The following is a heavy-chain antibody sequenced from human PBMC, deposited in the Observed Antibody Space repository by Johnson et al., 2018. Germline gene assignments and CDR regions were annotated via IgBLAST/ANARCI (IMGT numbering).Heavy chain of an antibody. CDR2: ISGSGGST. D-gene: IGHD6-13*01. V-gene: IGHV3-23*04. J-gene: IGHJ6*03. Sequence: VQLVESGGGVVQPGRSLRLPCEASGFTFRSYGMHWVRQAPGKGLEWVATISGSGGSTYYADSVKGRFTIPRDNSKNSLYLQMNSLRAEDTAVYYCANGGMYSSSWDYYYYMDVWGKGTTVTVSS. CDR3: ANGGMYSSSWDYYYYMDV. CDR1: GFTFRSYG.